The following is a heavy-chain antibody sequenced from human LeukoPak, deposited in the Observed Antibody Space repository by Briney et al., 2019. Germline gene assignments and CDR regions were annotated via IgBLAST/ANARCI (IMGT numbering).Heavy chain of an antibody. D-gene: IGHD1-1*01. J-gene: IGHJ4*02. Sequence: AGSLRLSCAASGFTFSSDWMHWVRQAPGRGLEWVSAISGSGGSTYYADSVKGRFTISRDNSKNTLYLQMNSLGADDTAVYYCAKGNWRYFDYWGQGTLVTVSS. V-gene: IGHV3-23*01. CDR3: AKGNWRYFDY. CDR2: ISGSGGST. CDR1: GFTFSSDW.